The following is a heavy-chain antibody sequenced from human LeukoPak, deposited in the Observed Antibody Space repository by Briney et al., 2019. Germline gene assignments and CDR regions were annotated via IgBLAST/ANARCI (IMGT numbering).Heavy chain of an antibody. Sequence: GGSLRLSCAASGFTFSSYGMHWVRQAPGKGLEWVAVISYDGSNKYYADSVKGRFTISRDNSKNTLYLQMNSLRAEDTAVYYCAKEFGQWLGEWGQGTLVTVSS. V-gene: IGHV3-30*18. CDR2: ISYDGSNK. J-gene: IGHJ4*02. D-gene: IGHD6-19*01. CDR1: GFTFSSYG. CDR3: AKEFGQWLGE.